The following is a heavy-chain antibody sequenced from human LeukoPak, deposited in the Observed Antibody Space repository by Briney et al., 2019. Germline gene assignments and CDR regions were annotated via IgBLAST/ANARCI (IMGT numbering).Heavy chain of an antibody. CDR3: ARGVGATWYYYYYGMDV. D-gene: IGHD1-26*01. CDR2: ISPNNGDT. CDR1: GCTFTNYG. Sequence: ASVTVSCKASGCTFTNYGMTWVRQAPGQGLEWMGWISPNNGDTNYAQTVQGRVTMTRNSSISTAYMEMSSLRSEDTAVYYCARGVGATWYYYYYGMDVWGQGTTVTVSS. J-gene: IGHJ6*02. V-gene: IGHV1-8*02.